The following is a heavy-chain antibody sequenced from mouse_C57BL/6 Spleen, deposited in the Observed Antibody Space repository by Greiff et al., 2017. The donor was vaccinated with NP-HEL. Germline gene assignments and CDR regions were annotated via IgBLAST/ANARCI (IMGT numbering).Heavy chain of an antibody. Sequence: QVQLQQPGAELVKPGASVKLSCKASGYSFTSYWMQWVKQRPGQGLEWIGEIDPSDSYTNYNQKFKGKATLTVDTSSSTAYMQLSSLTSEDSAVYDCARYQDYGSLSFDDWGQGTTLTVSS. J-gene: IGHJ2*01. CDR2: IDPSDSYT. CDR3: ARYQDYGSLSFDD. CDR1: GYSFTSYW. V-gene: IGHV1-50*01. D-gene: IGHD1-1*01.